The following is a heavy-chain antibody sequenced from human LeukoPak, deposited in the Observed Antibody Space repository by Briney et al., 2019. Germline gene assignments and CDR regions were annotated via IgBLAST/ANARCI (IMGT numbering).Heavy chain of an antibody. V-gene: IGHV3-21*04. Sequence: GGSLLLSCTASGFTFINYSMNWVRQAPGKGLEWVSSISTNSAFIYYADSVRGRFTISRDNSKNTLYLQMSSLRAEDTAVYYCARVYQLLGDAFDIWGQGTMVTVSS. J-gene: IGHJ3*02. CDR3: ARVYQLLGDAFDI. CDR2: ISTNSAFI. D-gene: IGHD2-2*01. CDR1: GFTFINYS.